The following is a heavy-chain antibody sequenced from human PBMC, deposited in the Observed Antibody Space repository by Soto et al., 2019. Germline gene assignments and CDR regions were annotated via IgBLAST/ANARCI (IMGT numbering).Heavy chain of an antibody. CDR3: AREDQCARLCDY. Sequence: QVQLVQSGAEVKKPGASVKVSCKTSGYTFSSYSISWVRQAPGQGLEWMGSTRDYKGNTIYAQKFQDRVTMTTDTSTTTAYMELRSLRSDDTAVYYCAREDQCARLCDYWGQGTLVTVSA. J-gene: IGHJ4*02. CDR1: GYTFSSYS. V-gene: IGHV1-18*01. CDR2: TRDYKGNT. D-gene: IGHD2-2*01.